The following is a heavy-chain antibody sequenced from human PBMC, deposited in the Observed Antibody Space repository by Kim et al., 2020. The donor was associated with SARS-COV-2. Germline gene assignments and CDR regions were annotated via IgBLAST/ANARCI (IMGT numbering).Heavy chain of an antibody. CDR1: GYTFTSFS. CDR2: INPSGDST. V-gene: IGHV1-46*01. Sequence: ASVKVSCKASGYTFTSFSMTWVRQAPGQGLEWMGIINPSGDSTNYAQKFQGRVTMTRDASTSTVYMELSSLRSEDSAVYYCARGSKDTVMFGYYFDYWGQGTLVTVSS. J-gene: IGHJ4*02. D-gene: IGHD5-18*01. CDR3: ARGSKDTVMFGYYFDY.